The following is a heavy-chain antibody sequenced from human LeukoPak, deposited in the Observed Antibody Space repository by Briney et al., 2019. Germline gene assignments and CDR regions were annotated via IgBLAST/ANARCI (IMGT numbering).Heavy chain of an antibody. CDR3: AKGGSSFLTRLDY. V-gene: IGHV3-23*01. Sequence: GGSLRLSCAASGLTFSSYAMSWVRKAPGKGLEWVSAISGSGGSTYYADSVKGRFTISRDNSKNTLYLQMNSLRAEDTAVYYCAKGGSSFLTRLDYWGQGTLVTVSS. D-gene: IGHD6-13*01. CDR1: GLTFSSYA. J-gene: IGHJ4*02. CDR2: ISGSGGST.